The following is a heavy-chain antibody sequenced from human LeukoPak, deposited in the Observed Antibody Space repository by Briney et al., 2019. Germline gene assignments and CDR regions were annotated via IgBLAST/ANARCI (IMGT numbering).Heavy chain of an antibody. D-gene: IGHD4-23*01. V-gene: IGHV1-24*01. CDR2: FDPEDGET. CDR3: ATATAYYGGNNLYDY. Sequence: GASVKVSCKVSGYTLTELSMHWVRQAPGKGLEWMGGFDPEDGETIYAQKFQGRVTMTENTSTDTAYMELSSLRSEDTAVYYCATATAYYGGNNLYDYWGQGTLVTVSS. J-gene: IGHJ4*02. CDR1: GYTLTELS.